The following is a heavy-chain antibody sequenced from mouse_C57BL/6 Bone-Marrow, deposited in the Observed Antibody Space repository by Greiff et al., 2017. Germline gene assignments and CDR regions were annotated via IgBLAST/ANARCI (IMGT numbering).Heavy chain of an antibody. CDR1: GFSFNTYA. V-gene: IGHV10-1*01. CDR3: VRGGIYFDV. J-gene: IGHJ1*03. CDR2: IRSKSNNYAT. Sequence: EAGGGLVQPKGSLKLSCAASGFSFNTYAMNWVRQAPGKGLEWVARIRSKSNNYATYYADSVKDRFTISRDDSESMLYLQMNNLKTEDTAMYYCVRGGIYFDVWGTGTTVTVSS.